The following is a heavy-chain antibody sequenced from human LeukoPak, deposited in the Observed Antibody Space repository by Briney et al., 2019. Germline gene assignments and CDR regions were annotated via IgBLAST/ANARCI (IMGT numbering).Heavy chain of an antibody. CDR1: GFTFSDYW. Sequence: PGGPLRLSCAATGFTFSDYWMNWVRQAPGKGLEWVSSISGSSTYIYYADSVKGRFTISRNNAKNSLYLQMNSLRAEDTAVYFCARVGGGATPFFDYWGQGTLVTVSS. J-gene: IGHJ4*02. V-gene: IGHV3-21*01. D-gene: IGHD1-26*01. CDR2: ISGSSTYI. CDR3: ARVGGGATPFFDY.